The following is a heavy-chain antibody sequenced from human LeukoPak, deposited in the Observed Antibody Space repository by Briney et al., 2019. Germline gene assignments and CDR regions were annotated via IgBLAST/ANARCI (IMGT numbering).Heavy chain of an antibody. J-gene: IGHJ5*02. CDR1: GVTLSPYG. D-gene: IGHD3-10*01. CDR3: AKEGTPHVSTWYDL. V-gene: IGHV3-30*18. Sequence: GGSLRLSCAASGVTLSPYGMHWVRQAPGKGLEWVAVISYEGGTQHYADSVKGRFIISRDNPRNTLYLQMNILRTEDTAVYYCAKEGTPHVSTWYDLWGQGTQVIVSS. CDR2: ISYEGGTQ.